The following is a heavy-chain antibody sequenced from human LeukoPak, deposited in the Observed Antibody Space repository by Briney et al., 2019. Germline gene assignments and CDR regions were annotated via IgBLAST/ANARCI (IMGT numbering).Heavy chain of an antibody. CDR3: ARGDIVVVPAQNWFDP. CDR2: INPNSGGT. V-gene: IGHV1-2*02. CDR1: GYTFTGYY. J-gene: IGHJ5*02. D-gene: IGHD2-2*01. Sequence: GASVKVSCKASGYTFTGYYMHWVRQAPGQGLEWMGWINPNSGGTNYAQKFQGRVTMTRDTSISTAYMELSRPRSDDTAVYYCARGDIVVVPAQNWFDPWGQGTLVTVSS.